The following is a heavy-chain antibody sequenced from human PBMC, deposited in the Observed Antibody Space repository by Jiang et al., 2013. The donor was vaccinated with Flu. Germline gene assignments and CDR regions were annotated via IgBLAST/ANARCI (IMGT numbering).Heavy chain of an antibody. CDR1: GYTFSAYA. Sequence: EVKKPGASVKIPCKTSGYTFSAYAIHWVRQAPGQRLEWMGWMNAGNRNPRYSQKFQGRVTIARDTLATTAYMELSSLRSEDTAVYYCARGSQGNGVLIDYWGQGTLVTVSS. D-gene: IGHD3-3*01. CDR2: MNAGNRNP. CDR3: ARGSQGNGVLIDY. V-gene: IGHV1-3*01. J-gene: IGHJ4*02.